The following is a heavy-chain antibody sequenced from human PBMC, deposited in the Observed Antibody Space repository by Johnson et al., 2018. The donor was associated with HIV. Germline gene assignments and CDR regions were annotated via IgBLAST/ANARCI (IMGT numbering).Heavy chain of an antibody. J-gene: IGHJ3*02. D-gene: IGHD2-15*01. CDR1: GFTVTSNY. V-gene: IGHV3-66*01. CDR3: AREGVVGVKDGFI. Sequence: VQLVESGGGLVQPGGSLRLSCAVSGFTVTSNYMTWVRQAPGKGLEWVSVIYAGNRTYYADSVKDRFTISRDKSKNILSLQMNTLRVEDTAVYYCAREGVVGVKDGFIWGQGTMVTVSS. CDR2: IYAGNRT.